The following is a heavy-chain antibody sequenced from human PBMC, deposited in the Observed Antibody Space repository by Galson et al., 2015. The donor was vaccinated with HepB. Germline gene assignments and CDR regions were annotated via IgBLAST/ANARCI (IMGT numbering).Heavy chain of an antibody. V-gene: IGHV3-23*01. Sequence: LRLSCAASGFTFSSYSMNWVRQAPGKGLEWVSAISGSGGSTYYADSVKGRFTISRDNSKNTLYLQMNSLRAEDTAVYYCAKDLAAVAGGGNLFDYWGQGTLVTVSS. J-gene: IGHJ4*02. CDR3: AKDLAAVAGGGNLFDY. CDR2: ISGSGGST. CDR1: GFTFSSYS. D-gene: IGHD6-19*01.